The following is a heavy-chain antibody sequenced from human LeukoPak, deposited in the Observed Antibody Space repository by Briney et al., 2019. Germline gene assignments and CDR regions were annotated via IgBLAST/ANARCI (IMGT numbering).Heavy chain of an antibody. D-gene: IGHD5-18*01. Sequence: SETLSLTCAVYGGSFSGYYWSWNRQPPGKGLEWIGEINHSGSTNYNPSLKSRVTISVDTSKNQFSLKLSSVTAADTAVYYCASSVSYGLTIDYWGQGTLVTVSS. CDR3: ASSVSYGLTIDY. J-gene: IGHJ4*02. V-gene: IGHV4-34*01. CDR1: GGSFSGYY. CDR2: INHSGST.